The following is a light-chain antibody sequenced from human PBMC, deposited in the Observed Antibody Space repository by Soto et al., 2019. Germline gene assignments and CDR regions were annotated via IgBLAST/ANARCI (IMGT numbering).Light chain of an antibody. V-gene: IGKV1-9*01. Sequence: DIQLTQSPSFRSASVGERVTITCRASQGISSYLAWYQQKPGKAPKLLIYAASTLQSGVPSRFSGSGSGTEFTLTISSLQPEDFATYYCQQLNSYPVTFGPGTKVDIK. CDR3: QQLNSYPVT. CDR1: QGISSY. J-gene: IGKJ3*01. CDR2: AAS.